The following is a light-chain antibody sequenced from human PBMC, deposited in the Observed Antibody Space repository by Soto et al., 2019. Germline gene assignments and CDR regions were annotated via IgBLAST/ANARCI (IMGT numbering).Light chain of an antibody. CDR1: QSVRSN. CDR3: QKYNNSRPWT. J-gene: IGKJ1*01. V-gene: IGKV3-15*01. CDR2: GVS. Sequence: EIVMTQSPATLSVSPGERATLSCRASQSVRSNLAWYQQKPGQAPRLLIYGVSTRATGIPARFSGSGSETEFTLTISSLQSEDVAVYYCQKYNNSRPWTFGQGTNVEVK.